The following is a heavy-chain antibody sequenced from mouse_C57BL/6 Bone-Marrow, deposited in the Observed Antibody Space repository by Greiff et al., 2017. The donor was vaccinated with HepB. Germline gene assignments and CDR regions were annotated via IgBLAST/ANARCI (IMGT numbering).Heavy chain of an antibody. CDR3: ARALYGNYVYYFDY. V-gene: IGHV5-4*01. Sequence: DVHLVESGGGLVKPGGSLKLSCAASGFTFSSYAMSWVRQTPEKRLEWVATISDGGSYTYYPDNVKGRFTISRDNAKNNLYLQMSHLKSEDTAMYYCARALYGNYVYYFDYWGQGTTLTVSS. D-gene: IGHD2-1*01. CDR2: ISDGGSYT. CDR1: GFTFSSYA. J-gene: IGHJ2*01.